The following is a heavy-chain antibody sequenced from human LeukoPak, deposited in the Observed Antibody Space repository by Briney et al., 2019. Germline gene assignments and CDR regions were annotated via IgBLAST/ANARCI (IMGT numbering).Heavy chain of an antibody. J-gene: IGHJ4*02. CDR2: ICYTGNN. CDR3: ARHASVSGNWPRPLHY. V-gene: IGHV4-39*01. CDR1: GGSISSSSYY. D-gene: IGHD6-19*01. Sequence: SETLSLTCTVSGGSISSSSYYWGWIPQRPGKGLDWIGNICYTGNNYYNPSLKSPVTISVDTSKNQFSLELTSVTAAHTAVYDCARHASVSGNWPRPLHYWGQGSLVTVSS.